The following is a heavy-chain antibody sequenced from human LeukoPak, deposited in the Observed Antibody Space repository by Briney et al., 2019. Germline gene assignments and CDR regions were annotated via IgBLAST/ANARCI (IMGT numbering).Heavy chain of an antibody. CDR1: GFTFSNYA. D-gene: IGHD2-8*02. CDR2: VSGSGANT. J-gene: IGHJ5*02. Sequence: PGGSLRLSCAASGFTFSNYAMSWVRQAPGKGLEWVSGVSGSGANTYYADSVKGRFTISRDNSKKTLHLHMNSLRAEYTAIYYCAKAGRDTGGNWFDPWGQGTLVTVSS. V-gene: IGHV3-23*01. CDR3: AKAGRDTGGNWFDP.